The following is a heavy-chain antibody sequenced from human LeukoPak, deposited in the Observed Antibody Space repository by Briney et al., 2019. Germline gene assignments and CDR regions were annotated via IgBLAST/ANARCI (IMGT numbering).Heavy chain of an antibody. V-gene: IGHV4-59*12. CDR3: APFPHSSSNYHYFDY. J-gene: IGHJ4*02. CDR1: GGSISSYY. D-gene: IGHD4-11*01. Sequence: SETLSLTCTVSGGSISSYYWAWIRQPPGKGLEWIGYIYYSGSTNYNPSLKSRVTISVDTSKNQFSLKLSSVTAADTAVYYCAPFPHSSSNYHYFDYWGQGTLVTVSS. CDR2: IYYSGST.